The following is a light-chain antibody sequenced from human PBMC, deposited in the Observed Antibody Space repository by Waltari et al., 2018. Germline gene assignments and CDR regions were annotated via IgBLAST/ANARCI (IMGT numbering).Light chain of an antibody. J-gene: IGKJ5*01. V-gene: IGKV3-11*01. CDR3: QQRSNWPPIT. Sequence: EIVLTQSPVTLSLAPGERATLSCWASQSVGSPLAWYQQKPGQAPRRLMYDAANRATGVPARFNGSGSGTDFTLTIISLQSEDSAVYYCQQRSNWPPITFGQGTRLEIK. CDR2: DAA. CDR1: QSVGSP.